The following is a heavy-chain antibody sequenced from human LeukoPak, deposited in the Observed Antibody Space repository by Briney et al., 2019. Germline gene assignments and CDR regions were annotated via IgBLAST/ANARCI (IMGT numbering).Heavy chain of an antibody. CDR2: ISSTGYT. CDR1: GFIFSDSV. V-gene: IGHV3-23*05. J-gene: IGHJ6*04. D-gene: IGHD6-19*01. Sequence: GGSLRLSCAASGFIFSDSVMSWVRQAPGKRLEWVAAISSTGYTDNADSLKGRFSISRDNSKDTLYLQMNSLRVDDTAIYYCARRTAGAKDLWGKGTTVTVSP. CDR3: ARRTAGAKDL.